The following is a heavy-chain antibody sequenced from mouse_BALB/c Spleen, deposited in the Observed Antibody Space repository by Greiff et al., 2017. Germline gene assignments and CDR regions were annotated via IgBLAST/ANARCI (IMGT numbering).Heavy chain of an antibody. V-gene: IGHV1-9*01. J-gene: IGHJ4*01. CDR1: GYTFTSYW. D-gene: IGHD2-12*01. Sequence: VQLQQSGAELMKPGASVKISCTATGYTFTSYWIDWVKQRPGHGLEWIGEILPGSGSTNYNEKFKGKATFTADTSSNTAYMQLSSLTSEDSADYDCAGERPTFYYAMDYWGQGTSVTVSS. CDR2: ILPGSGST. CDR3: AGERPTFYYAMDY.